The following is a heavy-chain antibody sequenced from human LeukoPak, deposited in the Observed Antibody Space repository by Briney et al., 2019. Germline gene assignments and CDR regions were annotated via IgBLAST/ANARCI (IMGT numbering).Heavy chain of an antibody. D-gene: IGHD4-17*01. CDR2: ISGSGGST. J-gene: IGHJ3*02. CDR1: GFTFSSYA. V-gene: IGHV3-23*01. CDR3: AKGLTVTTTFGAFDI. Sequence: GGSLGLSCAASGFTFSSYAMSWVRQAPGKGLEWVSAISGSGGSTYYADSVKGRFTISRDNSKNTLYLQMSSLRAEDTAVYYCAKGLTVTTTFGAFDIWGQGTMVTVSS.